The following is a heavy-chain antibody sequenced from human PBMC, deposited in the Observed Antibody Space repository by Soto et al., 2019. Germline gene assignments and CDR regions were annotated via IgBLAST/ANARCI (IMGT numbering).Heavy chain of an antibody. CDR3: ARDEPWSGHSDY. D-gene: IGHD3-3*01. CDR1: GGTFSSYA. Sequence: SVKVSCKASGGTFSSYAISWVRQAPGQGLEWMGGIIPIFGTANYAQKFQGRVTITADESTSTAYMELSSLRSEDTAVYYCARDEPWSGHSDYWGQGTLVTVSS. J-gene: IGHJ4*02. CDR2: IIPIFGTA. V-gene: IGHV1-69*13.